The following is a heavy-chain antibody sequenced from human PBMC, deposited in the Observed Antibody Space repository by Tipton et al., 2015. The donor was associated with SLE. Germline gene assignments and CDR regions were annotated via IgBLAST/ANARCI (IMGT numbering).Heavy chain of an antibody. V-gene: IGHV1-8*01. Sequence: QSGAEVKKPGASVKVSCKASGYTFTSYDINWVRQATGQGLEWMGWMNPNSGNTGYAQKFQGRVTMTRNTSISTAYMELSSLRSEDTAVYYCASAGAGFYYYYYMDVWGKGTAVPVSS. CDR3: ASAGAGFYYYYYMDV. CDR2: MNPNSGNT. J-gene: IGHJ6*03. CDR1: GYTFTSYD.